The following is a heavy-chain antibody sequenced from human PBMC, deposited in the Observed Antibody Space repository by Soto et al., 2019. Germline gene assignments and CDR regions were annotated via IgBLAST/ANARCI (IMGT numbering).Heavy chain of an antibody. V-gene: IGHV1-18*01. J-gene: IGHJ6*04. CDR2: ISAYNGNT. Sequence: ASVKVCCKASGYTFTSYGISWVRRAPGQGLEWMGWISAYNGNTNYAQKLQGRVTMTTDTSTSTAYMELRSLRSDDTAVYYCARHRAGGDFWSGYSMDVWGKGTTVTVSS. CDR3: ARHRAGGDFWSGYSMDV. CDR1: GYTFTSYG. D-gene: IGHD3-3*01.